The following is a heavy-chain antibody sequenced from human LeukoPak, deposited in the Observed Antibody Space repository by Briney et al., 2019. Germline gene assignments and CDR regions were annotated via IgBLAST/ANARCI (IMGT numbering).Heavy chain of an antibody. J-gene: IGHJ4*02. V-gene: IGHV4-59*08. D-gene: IGHD3-16*01. CDR1: GGSISSYY. Sequence: PSETLSLTCTVSGGSISSYYWSWIRHPPGKGLEWMGNIYYSGSTNYNSSLKSRVTISVDTSKNQISLKLRSVTAADTAVYYCARKGVSDLYYFDSWGQGTLVTVSS. CDR2: IYYSGST. CDR3: ARKGVSDLYYFDS.